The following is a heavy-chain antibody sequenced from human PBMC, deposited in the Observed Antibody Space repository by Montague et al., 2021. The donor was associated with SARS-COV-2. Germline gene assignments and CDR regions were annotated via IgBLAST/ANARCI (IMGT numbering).Heavy chain of an antibody. CDR3: ARIPEYSSGGGPDWYFDL. CDR1: GFSVSTSGLC. CDR2: IDWDDDT. Sequence: PALVKPTQTLTLTCTFSGFSVSTSGLCVSWIRQPPGKALEWLAPIDWDDDTYYSTSLKTRLAISKHTSKNQVVLTMTDMDPVDTGTYYCARIPEYSSGGGPDWYFDLWGRGTLVTVSS. J-gene: IGHJ2*01. V-gene: IGHV2-70*01. D-gene: IGHD6-19*01.